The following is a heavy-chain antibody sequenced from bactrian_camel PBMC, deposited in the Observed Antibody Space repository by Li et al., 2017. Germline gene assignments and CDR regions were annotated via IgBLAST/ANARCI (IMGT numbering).Heavy chain of an antibody. J-gene: IGHJ6*01. CDR1: LYTYRHYC. D-gene: IGHD4*01. CDR3: ALDPVPCPRPRYYADYSSVLAIVDFDY. CDR2: IDNYGSA. Sequence: HVQLVESGGGSAQAGGSLRLSCEHSLYTYRHYCMGWFRQAPGKGREGVAVIDNYGSAKYEDSVKGRFTISQDNTKNTLYLEMNSLRPEDTAMYYCALDPVPCPRPRYYADYSSVLAIVDFDYWGRGTQVTVS. V-gene: IGHV3S9*01.